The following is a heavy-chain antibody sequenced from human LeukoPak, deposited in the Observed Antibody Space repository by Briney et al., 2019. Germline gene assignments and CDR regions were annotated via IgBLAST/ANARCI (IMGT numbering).Heavy chain of an antibody. CDR3: AKARAAAGIFDY. Sequence: GGSLRLSCAASGFTFSSYAMHWVRQAPGKGLEWVAVISYDGSNKYYADSVKGRFTISRDNSKNTLYLQMNSLRAEDTAVCYCAKARAAAGIFDYWGQGTLVTVSS. CDR1: GFTFSSYA. V-gene: IGHV3-30*04. D-gene: IGHD6-13*01. J-gene: IGHJ4*02. CDR2: ISYDGSNK.